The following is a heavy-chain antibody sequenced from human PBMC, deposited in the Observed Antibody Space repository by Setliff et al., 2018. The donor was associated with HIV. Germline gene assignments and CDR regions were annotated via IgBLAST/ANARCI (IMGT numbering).Heavy chain of an antibody. CDR1: GGSISTYY. V-gene: IGHV4-59*01. D-gene: IGHD6-19*01. Sequence: SETLSLTCTVSGGSISTYYWSWIRQPPGKGLEWIGSIYFTGGSDNNPSLKSRVTLSVDTSKHQFSLKLSSVTAADTAVYYCARVPVAGTARGVFDIWGQGTMVTVS. J-gene: IGHJ3*02. CDR3: ARVPVAGTARGVFDI. CDR2: IYFTGGS.